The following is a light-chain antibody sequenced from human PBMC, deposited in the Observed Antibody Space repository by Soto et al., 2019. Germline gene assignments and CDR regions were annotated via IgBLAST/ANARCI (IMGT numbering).Light chain of an antibody. Sequence: QSVLTQPPSVSGAPGRRVTISCTGSSSNIGAGYDVHWYQQLPGTAPKLLIYGNSNRPSGVPDRFSGSKSGTSASLAITGLQAEDEADYYCQSYDSSLSGVVFGGGTK. CDR1: SSNIGAGYD. V-gene: IGLV1-40*01. J-gene: IGLJ2*01. CDR3: QSYDSSLSGVV. CDR2: GNS.